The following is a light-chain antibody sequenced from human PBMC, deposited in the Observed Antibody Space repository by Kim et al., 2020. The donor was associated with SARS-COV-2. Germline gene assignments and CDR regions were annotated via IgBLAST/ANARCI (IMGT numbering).Light chain of an antibody. CDR1: KLGNKY. V-gene: IGLV3-1*01. CDR3: QAWDSTTAV. Sequence: SYELSQPPSVSVSPGQTASITCSGDKLGNKYVSWYQQKPGQSPVLVIYQNKKPPSGIPERVSASNSGNTATLTISATQATDEADYYCQAWDSTTAVFGVGTQLTV. CDR2: QNK. J-gene: IGLJ2*01.